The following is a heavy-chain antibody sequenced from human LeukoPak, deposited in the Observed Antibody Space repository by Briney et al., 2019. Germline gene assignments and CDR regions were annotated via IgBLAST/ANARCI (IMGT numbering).Heavy chain of an antibody. V-gene: IGHV4-59*01. Sequence: SETLSLTCTVSGGSISSYYWSWIRQPPGKGLEWIGYIYYSGSTNYNPSLKRRVTISVDTSKNQFSLKLSSVTAADTAMYYCARAPPGDFWSGYYIDYWGQGTLVTVSS. D-gene: IGHD3-3*01. CDR2: IYYSGST. CDR3: ARAPPGDFWSGYYIDY. J-gene: IGHJ4*02. CDR1: GGSISSYY.